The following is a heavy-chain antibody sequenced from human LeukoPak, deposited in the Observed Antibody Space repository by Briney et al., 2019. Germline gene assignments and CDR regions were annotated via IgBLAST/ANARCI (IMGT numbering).Heavy chain of an antibody. Sequence: GESLKISCEGSGFSFTSYWIGWVRQMPGKGLEWMGLIYPGDSDTRYSPSFQGQVTISADKSISTAYLQWSSLKASDTAMYYCARHRKAAGDFDYWGQATLVTVSS. D-gene: IGHD6-25*01. CDR2: IYPGDSDT. V-gene: IGHV5-51*01. CDR1: GFSFTSYW. J-gene: IGHJ4*02. CDR3: ARHRKAAGDFDY.